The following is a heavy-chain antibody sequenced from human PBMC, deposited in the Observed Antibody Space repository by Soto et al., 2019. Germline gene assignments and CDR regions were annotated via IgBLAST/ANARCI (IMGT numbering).Heavy chain of an antibody. D-gene: IGHD3-3*01. CDR1: GFSLTTNKMS. CDR2: IDWDDDK. Sequence: SGPTLVNPTQTLTLTCTFSGFSLTTNKMSVSWIRQPPGKALEWLARIDWDDDKFYNTSLKTRLTISKDTSKNQVLLTMTDMDPVDTATYYCVRMIFGSNVYYFDYWGRGTLVTVSS. J-gene: IGHJ4*02. V-gene: IGHV2-70*17. CDR3: VRMIFGSNVYYFDY.